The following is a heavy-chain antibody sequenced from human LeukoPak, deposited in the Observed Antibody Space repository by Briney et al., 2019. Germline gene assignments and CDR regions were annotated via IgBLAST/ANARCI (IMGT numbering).Heavy chain of an antibody. CDR3: ARGAPFDY. J-gene: IGHJ4*02. Sequence: GGSLRLSCAASGCTFSNTWMYWVRQGPGKGLVWVSRIYNDETSATYADSVKGRFTISRDNAKNTLYLQMDSLRVDNTAVYYCARGAPFDYWGQGTLVTVSP. CDR1: GCTFSNTW. CDR2: IYNDETSA. V-gene: IGHV3-74*01.